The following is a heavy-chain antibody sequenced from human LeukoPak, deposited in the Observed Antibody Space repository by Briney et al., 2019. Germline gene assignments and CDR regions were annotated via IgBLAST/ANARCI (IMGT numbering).Heavy chain of an antibody. CDR2: ISSSSSTI. Sequence: GGSLRLSCAASGFTFSSYSMNWVRQAPGKGLEWVSYISSSSSTIYYADSVKGRFTISRDNAKNSLYLQMNSLRDEDTAVYYCAREGERNDFWSGYYPYYFDYWGQGTLVTVSS. D-gene: IGHD3-3*01. CDR3: AREGERNDFWSGYYPYYFDY. CDR1: GFTFSSYS. J-gene: IGHJ4*02. V-gene: IGHV3-48*02.